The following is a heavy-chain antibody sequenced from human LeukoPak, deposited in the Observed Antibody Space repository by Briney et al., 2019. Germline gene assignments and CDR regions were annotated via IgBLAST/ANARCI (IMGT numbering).Heavy chain of an antibody. V-gene: IGHV3-30*02. Sequence: PGGSLRLSCAASGFTFSSYGMYWVRQAPGKGLEWVAFIRYDGSNKYYAASVKGRFTISRDNSKNTLYLQMNSLRAEDTAVYYCAKDRSNYEVIDYWGQGTLVTVS. D-gene: IGHD4-11*01. J-gene: IGHJ4*02. CDR2: IRYDGSNK. CDR3: AKDRSNYEVIDY. CDR1: GFTFSSYG.